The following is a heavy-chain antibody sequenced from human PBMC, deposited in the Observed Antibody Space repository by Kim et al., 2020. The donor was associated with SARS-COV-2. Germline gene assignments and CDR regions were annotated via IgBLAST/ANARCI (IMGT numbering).Heavy chain of an antibody. Sequence: GGSLRLSCAASGFTFSSYGMHWVRQAPGKGLEWVAVIWYDGSNKYYADSVKGRFTISRDNSKNTLYLQMNSLRAEDTAVYYCAKVGPGYSSSWYRRSLLGMDVWGQGTTVTVSS. CDR3: AKVGPGYSSSWYRRSLLGMDV. D-gene: IGHD6-13*01. CDR2: IWYDGSNK. CDR1: GFTFSSYG. V-gene: IGHV3-33*06. J-gene: IGHJ6*02.